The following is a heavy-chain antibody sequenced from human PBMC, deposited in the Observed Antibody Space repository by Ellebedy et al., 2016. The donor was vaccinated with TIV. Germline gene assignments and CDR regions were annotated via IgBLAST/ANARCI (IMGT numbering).Heavy chain of an antibody. V-gene: IGHV3-74*01. CDR3: AAAFDF. CDR2: IKNYGTYT. Sequence: GESLKISCPASGFSFSTYWMHWVRQAPGKGLVWVSHIKNYGTYTNYADSVRGRFTISRDNAKNTLYLQMNSLRADDTAVYYCAAAFDFWGQGTMVSVSS. CDR1: GFSFSTYW. J-gene: IGHJ3*01.